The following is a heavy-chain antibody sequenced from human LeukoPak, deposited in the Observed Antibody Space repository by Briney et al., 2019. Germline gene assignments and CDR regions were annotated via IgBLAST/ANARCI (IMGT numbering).Heavy chain of an antibody. CDR2: ISIYNGNT. V-gene: IGHV1-18*01. D-gene: IGHD3-3*01. CDR1: GYTFTNYG. J-gene: IGHJ5*02. Sequence: GASVKVSCKASGYTFTNYGISWVRQAPGQGLEWMGWISIYNGNTDYAQKLRGIVTITTDTTTSTAYMELRSLRSDDTAVYYCARITYDFWSGYYMPDDPWGQGTLVTVSS. CDR3: ARITYDFWSGYYMPDDP.